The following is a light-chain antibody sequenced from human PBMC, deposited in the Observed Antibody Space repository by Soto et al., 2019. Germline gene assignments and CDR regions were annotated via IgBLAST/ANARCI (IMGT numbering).Light chain of an antibody. CDR2: DAS. CDR1: QSVSSY. V-gene: IGKV3-11*01. Sequence: EIVLTQSPATLSLSPGERATLSCRASQSVSSYLAWYQQKSGQAPRLLIYDASNRATGIPARFSGSGSGTDFPLSISSLEPEDIEVYYCQQRSNWPYTFGQGTKLEIK. CDR3: QQRSNWPYT. J-gene: IGKJ2*01.